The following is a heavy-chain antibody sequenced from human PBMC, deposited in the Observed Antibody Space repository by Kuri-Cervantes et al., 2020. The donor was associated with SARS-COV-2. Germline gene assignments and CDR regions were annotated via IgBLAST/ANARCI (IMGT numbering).Heavy chain of an antibody. J-gene: IGHJ4*02. V-gene: IGHV3-73*01. CDR2: IRSKANSYAT. CDR3: ARDGTSRRIDY. CDR1: GFTFSGSA. Sequence: GGSLRLSCAASGFTFSGSAMHWVRQASGKGLEWVGRIRSKANSYATAYAASVKGRFTISRDDSKNTAYLQTNSLKTEDTAVYYCARDGTSRRIDYWGQGTLVTVSS. D-gene: IGHD6-13*01.